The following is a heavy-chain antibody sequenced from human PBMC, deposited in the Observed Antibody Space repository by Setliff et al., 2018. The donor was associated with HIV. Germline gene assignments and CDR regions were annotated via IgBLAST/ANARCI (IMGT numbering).Heavy chain of an antibody. CDR2: VIGTGGGT. Sequence: PGGSLSLSCVASGFTFSNYALSWVRQAPGKGLQWVSTVIGTGGGTYYGDSVKGRFIISRDNSRDTLYLQMSNLRAEDTAIYYCARGRAARAIDWFDPWGQGTLVTVSS. CDR3: ARGRAARAIDWFDP. J-gene: IGHJ5*02. D-gene: IGHD3-16*01. V-gene: IGHV3-23*01. CDR1: GFTFSNYA.